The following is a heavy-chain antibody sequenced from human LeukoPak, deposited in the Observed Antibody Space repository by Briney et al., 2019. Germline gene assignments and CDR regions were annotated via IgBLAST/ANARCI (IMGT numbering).Heavy chain of an antibody. J-gene: IGHJ4*02. CDR3: ARGYCSGGSCYFDY. V-gene: IGHV4-59*01. Sequence: SETLSPTCTVSGGSISSYYWSWIRQPPGKGLEWIGYIYYSGSTNYNPSLKSRVTISVDTSKNQFSLKLSSVTAADTAVYYCARGYCSGGSCYFDYWGQGTLVTVSS. CDR2: IYYSGST. CDR1: GGSISSYY. D-gene: IGHD2-15*01.